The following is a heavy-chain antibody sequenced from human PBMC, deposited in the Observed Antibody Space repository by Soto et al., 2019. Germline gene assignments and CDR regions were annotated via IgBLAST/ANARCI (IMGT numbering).Heavy chain of an antibody. CDR2: ISAYNGNT. Sequence: ASVKVSCKASGYTFTNYGITWVRQAPGQGLEWMGWISAYNGNTNYAQKLQGRVTMTTDTSTSIAYMELRSLRSDDTAVYYCARPISYGEPPSLNYYYYMDVWGKGTTVTVSS. CDR1: GYTFTNYG. J-gene: IGHJ6*03. V-gene: IGHV1-18*01. D-gene: IGHD4-17*01. CDR3: ARPISYGEPPSLNYYYYMDV.